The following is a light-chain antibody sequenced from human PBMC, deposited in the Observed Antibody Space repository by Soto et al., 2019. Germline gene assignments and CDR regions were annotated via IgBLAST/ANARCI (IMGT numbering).Light chain of an antibody. J-gene: IGLJ3*02. Sequence: SYELTQPLSVSVALGQTARITCGGNNIGSKNVHWYQLNPGQAPVLVIYMDTNRPSGIPERFSGSNSGNTSTLAISGDQVGDDADYYCQVWDSSTVVFGGGTKLTVL. CDR3: QVWDSSTVV. CDR2: MDT. CDR1: NIGSKN. V-gene: IGLV3-9*01.